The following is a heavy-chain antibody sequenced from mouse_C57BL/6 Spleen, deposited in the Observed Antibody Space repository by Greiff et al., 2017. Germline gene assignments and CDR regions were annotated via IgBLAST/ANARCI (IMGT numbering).Heavy chain of an antibody. CDR2: INYDGSST. D-gene: IGHD2-3*01. CDR1: GFTFSDYY. V-gene: IGHV5-16*01. CDR3: ARDRDGYYFDY. J-gene: IGHJ2*01. Sequence: EVKVVESEGGLVQPGSSMKLSCTASGFTFSDYYMAWVRQVPEKGLEWVANINYDGSSTYYLDSLKSRFIISRDNAKNILYLQMSSLKSEDTATYYCARDRDGYYFDYWGQGTTLTVSS.